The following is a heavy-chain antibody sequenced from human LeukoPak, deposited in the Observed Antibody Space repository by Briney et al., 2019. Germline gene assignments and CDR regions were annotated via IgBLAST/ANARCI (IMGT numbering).Heavy chain of an antibody. CDR3: ARDAGGYVPLDY. D-gene: IGHD5-12*01. Sequence: GGALRLSCAASGFTFSSYSMNWVRQAPGKGLEWVSSISSSSSYIYYADSVKGRFTISRDNAKNSLYLQMNSLRAEDTAVYYCARDAGGYVPLDYWGQGTLVTVSS. J-gene: IGHJ4*02. CDR1: GFTFSSYS. CDR2: ISSSSSYI. V-gene: IGHV3-21*01.